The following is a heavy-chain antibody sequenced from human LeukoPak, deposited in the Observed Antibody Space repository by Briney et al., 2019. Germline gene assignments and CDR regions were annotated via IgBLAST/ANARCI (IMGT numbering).Heavy chain of an antibody. D-gene: IGHD6-19*01. CDR3: AREEWLTFYYYYGMDV. Sequence: GRSLRLSCAASGFTFSTFAMNWVRQPPAEGLEWVAFIYYDGSNKYYADSVKGRFTISRDNSKNTLYLQMNSLRAEDTAVYYCAREEWLTFYYYYGMDVWGQGTTVTVSS. J-gene: IGHJ6*02. CDR2: IYYDGSNK. V-gene: IGHV3-30-3*01. CDR1: GFTFSTFA.